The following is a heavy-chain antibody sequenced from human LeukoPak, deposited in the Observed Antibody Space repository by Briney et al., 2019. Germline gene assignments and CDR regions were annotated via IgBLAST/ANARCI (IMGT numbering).Heavy chain of an antibody. V-gene: IGHV3-33*08. CDR2: IWYDGSNK. CDR1: GFTFSSYG. J-gene: IGHJ4*01. Sequence: PGGSLRLSCAASGFTFSSYGMHWVRQAPGKGLEWVALIWYDGSNKYYTDSVKGRFTISRDNSKNTLYLQMNSLRAEDTAVYYCARAPRYYFDYWGQEPWSPSPQ. CDR3: ARAPRYYFDY.